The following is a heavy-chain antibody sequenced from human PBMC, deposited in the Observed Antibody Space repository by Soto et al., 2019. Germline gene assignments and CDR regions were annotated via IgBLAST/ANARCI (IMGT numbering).Heavy chain of an antibody. CDR2: ISSSRSTI. D-gene: IGHD1-26*01. V-gene: IGHV3-48*02. CDR1: GITFSSYS. CDR3: AKNGWELLRY. Sequence: EVQLVESGGGLVQPGGSLRISCAASGITFSSYSMNWVRQDPGKGLEWVSYISSSRSTIYYADSVKGRYTISRDNAKNSLYQQMNSLRDEDTAVYYCAKNGWELLRYWGQGTLVTVSS. J-gene: IGHJ4*02.